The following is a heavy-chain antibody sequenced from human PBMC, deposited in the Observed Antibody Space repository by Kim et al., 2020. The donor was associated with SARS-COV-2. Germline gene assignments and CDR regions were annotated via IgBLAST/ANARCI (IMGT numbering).Heavy chain of an antibody. CDR1: GYTSSTSG. Sequence: ASVKVSCKTSGYTSSTSGFSWVRQAPGQGLEWMGWINTNKGDTNYVQKLQDRVTMTTDSSTTAAYMELRTLRSDDTAVYYCARGGWGDVNDYWRQGTLVPVSS. CDR2: INTNKGDT. J-gene: IGHJ4*02. D-gene: IGHD3-16*01. V-gene: IGHV1-18*01. CDR3: ARGGWGDVNDY.